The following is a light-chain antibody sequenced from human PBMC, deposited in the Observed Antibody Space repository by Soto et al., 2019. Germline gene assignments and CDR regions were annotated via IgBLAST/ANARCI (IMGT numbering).Light chain of an antibody. Sequence: QSALTQPASVSGSPGQSITISCTGTSSDVGDYNYVSWYQQHPGKAPKLMIYDVSNRPSGVSNRFSGSKSGNTASLTISGLQAEYEADYYCGSYTSSNTYVFGTGTKLTVL. V-gene: IGLV2-14*03. J-gene: IGLJ1*01. CDR1: SSDVGDYNY. CDR3: GSYTSSNTYV. CDR2: DVS.